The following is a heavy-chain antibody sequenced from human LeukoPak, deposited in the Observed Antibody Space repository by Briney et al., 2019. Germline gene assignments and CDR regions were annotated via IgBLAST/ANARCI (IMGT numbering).Heavy chain of an antibody. CDR3: ARDRWQQLDWFDP. D-gene: IGHD5-24*01. V-gene: IGHV1-2*02. CDR2: INPNTGGT. Sequence: VXVXCKXSXYTFTGXYMHWVRQAPGQGLEWMGLINPNTGGTNYAQRFQGRVTMTRDTSISTVYMDLRSLRSDDTAVYYCARDRWQQLDWFDPWGQGTLVIVSS. CDR1: XYTFTGXY. J-gene: IGHJ5*02.